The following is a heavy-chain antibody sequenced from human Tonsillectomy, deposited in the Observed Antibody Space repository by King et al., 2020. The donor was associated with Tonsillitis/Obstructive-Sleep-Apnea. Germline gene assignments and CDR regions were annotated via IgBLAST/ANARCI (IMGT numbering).Heavy chain of an antibody. J-gene: IGHJ4*02. V-gene: IGHV3-7*01. D-gene: IGHD3-3*01. CDR1: GFTFSSYW. CDR3: VKTYYDFWSGPWGY. Sequence: VQLVESGGGLVQPGGSLRLSCAASGFTFSSYWMSWVRQAPGKGLEWVANIKQDGSEKYYVDSVKGRFTISRDNAKNSLYLQMNSLRAEDTAVYYCVKTYYDFWSGPWGYWGQGTLVTVSS. CDR2: IKQDGSEK.